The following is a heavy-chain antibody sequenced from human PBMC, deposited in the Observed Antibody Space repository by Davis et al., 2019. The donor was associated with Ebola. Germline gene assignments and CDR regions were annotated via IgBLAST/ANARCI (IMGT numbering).Heavy chain of an antibody. CDR2: INRDESGT. V-gene: IGHV3-74*01. CDR1: GFTFSNYW. D-gene: IGHD1-26*01. Sequence: PGGSLRLSCAASGFTFSNYWMHWVRQAPGKGLVWVSRINRDESGTTYADSVKGRFTISRDNAKNSLYLQMNSLRAEDTAVYYCARGFVGASILIDYWGQGTLVTVSS. CDR3: ARGFVGASILIDY. J-gene: IGHJ4*02.